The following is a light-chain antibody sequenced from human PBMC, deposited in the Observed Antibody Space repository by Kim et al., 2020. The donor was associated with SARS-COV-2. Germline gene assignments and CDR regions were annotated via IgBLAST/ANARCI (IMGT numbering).Light chain of an antibody. CDR2: QDN. Sequence: SVSPGQTASITCSGDKLGDKYACWYQQKPGQSPVLVIYQDNKRHSGIPERFSGSNSGNTATLTISGTQAMDEADYYCQAWDSSTAVFGGGTQLTVL. J-gene: IGLJ2*01. CDR3: QAWDSSTAV. V-gene: IGLV3-1*01. CDR1: KLGDKY.